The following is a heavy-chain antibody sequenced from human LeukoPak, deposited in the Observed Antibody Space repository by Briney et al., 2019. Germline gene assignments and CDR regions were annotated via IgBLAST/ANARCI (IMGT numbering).Heavy chain of an antibody. J-gene: IGHJ4*02. CDR1: GYTFTSYG. CDR2: ISAYNGNT. D-gene: IGHD2-21*02. Sequence: ASVKVSCKASGYTFTSYGISWVRQAPGQGLEWMGWISAYNGNTNYAQKLQGRVTMTTDTSTSTAYMELRSLRSDDTAVYYCARVAAYCGGDCPPDLDYWGQGTLVTVSS. V-gene: IGHV1-18*01. CDR3: ARVAAYCGGDCPPDLDY.